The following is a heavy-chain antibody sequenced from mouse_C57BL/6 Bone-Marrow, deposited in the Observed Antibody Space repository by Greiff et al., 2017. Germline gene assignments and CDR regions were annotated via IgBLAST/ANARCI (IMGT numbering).Heavy chain of an antibody. Sequence: VQVVESGPGLVQPSQSLSITCTVSGFSLTSYGVHWVRQSPGKGLEWLGVIWSGGSTDYNAAFISRLSISKDNSKGQVFFKMNSLQADDTAIYSCARANWDFDYWGQGTTLTVSS. CDR1: GFSLTSYG. D-gene: IGHD4-1*01. V-gene: IGHV2-2*01. CDR2: IWSGGST. CDR3: ARANWDFDY. J-gene: IGHJ2*01.